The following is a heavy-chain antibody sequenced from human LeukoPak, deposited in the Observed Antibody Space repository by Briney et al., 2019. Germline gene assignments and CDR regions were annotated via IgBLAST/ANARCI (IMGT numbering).Heavy chain of an antibody. D-gene: IGHD4/OR15-4a*01. V-gene: IGHV3-7*01. J-gene: IGHJ4*02. CDR2: IKQDGNEK. Sequence: GGSLRLSCAASGFSFSTYWMSWVRQAPGKGLEWVANIKQDGNEKYYADSVKGRFTISRDNAKNSLDLQMNSLRAEDTAVYYCARDTLGEGEDANYAVYYFDYWGQGSVVTVSS. CDR1: GFSFSTYW. CDR3: ARDTLGEGEDANYAVYYFDY.